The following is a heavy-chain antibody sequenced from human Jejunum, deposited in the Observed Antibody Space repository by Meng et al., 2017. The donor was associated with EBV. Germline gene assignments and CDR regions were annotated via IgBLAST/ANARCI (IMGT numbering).Heavy chain of an antibody. J-gene: IGHJ4*02. CDR3: AKDLSWNQADY. V-gene: IGHV3-74*01. Sequence: DVPLVEAGGGLVQAVWSLSLSCAASGFSFSSYWMHWFRQAPGKGLVWVSRTNTDGSITNCADSVKGRFTISRDNARNTLYLQMNSLRAEDTAMYYCAKDLSWNQADYWGQGILVTVSS. D-gene: IGHD1-14*01. CDR2: TNTDGSIT. CDR1: GFSFSSYW.